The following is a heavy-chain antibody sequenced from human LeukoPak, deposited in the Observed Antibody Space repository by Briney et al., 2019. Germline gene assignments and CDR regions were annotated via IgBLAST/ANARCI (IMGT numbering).Heavy chain of an antibody. CDR3: ARDPGFRGAVAGTFGY. CDR2: IYTSGST. CDR1: GGSISRTGYY. J-gene: IGHJ4*02. Sequence: SETLSLTCTVSGGSISRTGYYWSWIRQPAGKGLEWIGRIYTSGSTNYNPSLKSRVTMSVDSSKNQFSLKLISVTAADTAVYYCARDPGFRGAVAGTFGYWGQGTLVTVSS. V-gene: IGHV4-61*02. D-gene: IGHD6-19*01.